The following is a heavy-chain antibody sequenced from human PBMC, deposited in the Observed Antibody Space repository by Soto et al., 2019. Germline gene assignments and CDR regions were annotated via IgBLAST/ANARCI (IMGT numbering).Heavy chain of an antibody. Sequence: PGGSLRLSCAASGFTFSSYAMHWVRQAPGKGLEYVSAISSNGGSTYYANSVKGRFTISRDNSKNTLYLQMGSLRAEDMAVYYCARGRRIAVAESWFDPWGQGTLVTVSS. V-gene: IGHV3-64*01. CDR3: ARGRRIAVAESWFDP. J-gene: IGHJ5*02. D-gene: IGHD6-19*01. CDR2: ISSNGGST. CDR1: GFTFSSYA.